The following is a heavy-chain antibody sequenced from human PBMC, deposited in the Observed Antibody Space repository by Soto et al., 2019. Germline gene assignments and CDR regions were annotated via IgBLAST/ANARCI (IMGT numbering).Heavy chain of an antibody. CDR1: GDSLTSGGYY. CDR3: ARGAPRTRDVPTHFHY. J-gene: IGHJ4*02. CDR2: IYYSGDT. V-gene: IGHV4-31*03. D-gene: IGHD3-10*01. Sequence: PSETLSLTCTVSGDSLTSGGYYWTWIRLHPGRGLEWVGSIYYSGDTYYNPTLRSRISISADTSKNQFSLMLTSVTAADSALYFCARGAPRTRDVPTHFHYWGQGIVVTVSS.